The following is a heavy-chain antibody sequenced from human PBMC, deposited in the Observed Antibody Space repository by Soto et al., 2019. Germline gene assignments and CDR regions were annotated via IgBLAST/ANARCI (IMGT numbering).Heavy chain of an antibody. J-gene: IGHJ6*02. CDR1: GGTLRSYA. D-gene: IGHD6-19*01. Sequence: ASVKVSCKASGGTLRSYAISWVRQAPGQGLEWMGGIIPIFGTANYAQKFQGRVTITADESTSTAYMELSSLRSEDTAVYYCATCIAVAGTVHYGMDVWGQGTTVTVSS. CDR2: IIPIFGTA. V-gene: IGHV1-69*13. CDR3: ATCIAVAGTVHYGMDV.